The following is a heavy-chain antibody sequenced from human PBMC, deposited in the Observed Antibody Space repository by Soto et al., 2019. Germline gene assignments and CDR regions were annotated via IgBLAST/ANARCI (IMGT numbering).Heavy chain of an antibody. CDR1: AYSLARGW. CDR3: SRRHDSSGYDDR. CDR2: IYPGDSDT. V-gene: IGHV5-51*01. D-gene: IGHD3-22*01. Sequence: PGGSPNISCKGSAYSLARGWIGWVRQMPGKGLEWMGIIYPGDSDTRYSPSFQGQVTISADKSIGTAYLQWSSLKASDTAMYYSSRRHDSSGYDDRWGQGTLVTVSS. J-gene: IGHJ4*02.